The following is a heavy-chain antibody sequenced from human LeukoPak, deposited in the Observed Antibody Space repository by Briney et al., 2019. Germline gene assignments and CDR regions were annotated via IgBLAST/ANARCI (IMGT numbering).Heavy chain of an antibody. J-gene: IGHJ3*02. V-gene: IGHV1-46*01. D-gene: IGHD4-17*01. CDR3: ARDYRPDLGDHEI. CDR2: INPNPHEDIT. CDR1: GYDFTNYY. Sequence: ASVKVSCKASGYDFTNYYVHWVRQAPGQGLEWMGTINPNPHEDITTYAQKFQDRVTMTKDPAMSTVYMELSSLTSEDTAVYYCARDYRPDLGDHEIWGQGTMVTVSS.